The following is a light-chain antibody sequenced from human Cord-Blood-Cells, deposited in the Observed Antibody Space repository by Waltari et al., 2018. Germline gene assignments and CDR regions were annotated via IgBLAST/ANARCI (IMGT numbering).Light chain of an antibody. CDR2: DVS. CDR3: SSYTSSSTVV. CDR1: SSDVGGYNY. V-gene: IGLV2-14*01. J-gene: IGLJ2*01. Sequence: QSALTQPAYVSGSPGQSITISCTGTSSDVGGYNYVSWYQQHPGKAPKLMIYDVSNRPSGVSNRFSGSKYGNTASLTISGLQAEDEADYYCSSYTSSSTVVFGGGTKLTVL.